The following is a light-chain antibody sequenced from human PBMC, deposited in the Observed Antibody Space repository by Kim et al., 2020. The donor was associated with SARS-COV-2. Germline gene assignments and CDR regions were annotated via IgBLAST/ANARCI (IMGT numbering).Light chain of an antibody. CDR1: SSDVGYYNY. Sequence: GQSSTISCTGTSSDVGYYNYVSWYQQHTGKAPKLMIYDVSNRPSGVSNRFSGSKSGNTASLTISGLQAEDEADYYCSSYTSSSPYVFGTGTKVTVL. CDR3: SSYTSSSPYV. V-gene: IGLV2-14*03. CDR2: DVS. J-gene: IGLJ1*01.